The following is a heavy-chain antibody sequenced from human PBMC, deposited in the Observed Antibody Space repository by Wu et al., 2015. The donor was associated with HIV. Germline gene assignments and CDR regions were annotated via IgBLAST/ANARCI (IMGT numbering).Heavy chain of an antibody. CDR2: SLQCLATP. D-gene: IGHD5-24*01. V-gene: IGHV1-69*13. J-gene: IGHJ4*02. Sequence: QVQLVQSGAELKRPGSSVKISCQASGGTFSNYAINWVRQAPDKGLSGWEGSLQCLATPDYARKFRGRVKITADESSTTSHIEVFSLGREDTATYFCTRRQQLLDQWGQGTLISVSS. CDR1: GGTFSNYA. CDR3: TRRQQLLDQ.